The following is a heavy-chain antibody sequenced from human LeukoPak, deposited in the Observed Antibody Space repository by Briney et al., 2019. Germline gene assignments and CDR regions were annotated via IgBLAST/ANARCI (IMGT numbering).Heavy chain of an antibody. D-gene: IGHD3-16*01. J-gene: IGHJ3*02. CDR3: ARDRREYVWGSYLRSDAFDI. V-gene: IGHV3-48*03. CDR1: GFTFSSYE. Sequence: GGSLRLSCAASGFTFSSYEMNWVRQAPGKGLEWVSYISSSGSTIYYADSVKGRFTISRDNAKNSLYLQMNSLRAEDTAVYYCARDRREYVWGSYLRSDAFDIWGQGTMVTVSS. CDR2: ISSSGSTI.